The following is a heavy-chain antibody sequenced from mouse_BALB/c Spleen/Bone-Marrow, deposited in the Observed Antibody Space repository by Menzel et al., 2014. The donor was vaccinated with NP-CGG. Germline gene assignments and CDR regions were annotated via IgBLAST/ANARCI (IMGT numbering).Heavy chain of an antibody. V-gene: IGHV1-18*01. CDR2: INPYNGGT. J-gene: IGHJ4*01. D-gene: IGHD1-1*01. CDR1: GYSFTGYT. Sequence: DVHLVESGPELVKPGASMKISCKASGYSFTGYTMNWVKQSHGKNLEWIGLINPYNGGTSYKQKFKGKATLTVDKSSSTAYMELLSLTSEDSAVYYCARWDYYGYAMDYWGQGTSVTVSS. CDR3: ARWDYYGYAMDY.